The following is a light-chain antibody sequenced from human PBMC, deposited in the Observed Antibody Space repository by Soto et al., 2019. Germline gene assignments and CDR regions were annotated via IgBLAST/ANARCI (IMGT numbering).Light chain of an antibody. CDR1: QSVSSSF. CDR2: ATS. J-gene: IGKJ5*01. CDR3: QRYGRLPIT. V-gene: IGKV3-20*01. Sequence: EIVLTQSPGTLSLSPGERATLSCRASQSVSSSFLAWYQQKPGQAPRLLIYATSSRATGIPDRFSGSGSGTDFTLTISRLEPEDFAVYYCQRYGRLPITFGQGTRLEIK.